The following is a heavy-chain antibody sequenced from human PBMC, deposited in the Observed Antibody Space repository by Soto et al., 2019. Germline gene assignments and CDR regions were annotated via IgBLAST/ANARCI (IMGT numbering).Heavy chain of an antibody. V-gene: IGHV2-5*02. CDR2: IYWDDDK. Sequence: QITLKESGPTLVKPTQTLTLTCTFSGFSLSTSGVGVGWIRQPPGKALEWLALIYWDDDKRYSPSLKSRLTITKDTTKNKVVLTMTNMDPVDTATYYCAHRREELGYCSGGSCAPFAFDYWGQGTLVTVSS. CDR1: GFSLSTSGVG. CDR3: AHRREELGYCSGGSCAPFAFDY. J-gene: IGHJ4*02. D-gene: IGHD2-15*01.